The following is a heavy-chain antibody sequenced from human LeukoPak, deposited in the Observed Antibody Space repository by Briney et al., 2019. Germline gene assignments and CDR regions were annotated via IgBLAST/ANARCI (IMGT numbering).Heavy chain of an antibody. D-gene: IGHD3-22*01. Sequence: ASVKVSCKPSGYTFTTYGIAWVRQAPGQGLEWMGWINPNSGGTNYAQKFQGRVTMTRDTSISTAYMELSRLRSDDTAVYYCARTITMILWTTPAQYYFDYWGQGTLVTVSS. J-gene: IGHJ4*02. CDR3: ARTITMILWTTPAQYYFDY. CDR2: INPNSGGT. V-gene: IGHV1-2*02. CDR1: GYTFTTYG.